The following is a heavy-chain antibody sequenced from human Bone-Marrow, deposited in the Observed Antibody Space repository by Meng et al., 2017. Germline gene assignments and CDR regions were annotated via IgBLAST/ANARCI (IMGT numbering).Heavy chain of an antibody. CDR3: ARLVSGWYDY. CDR2: IGTAGDT. J-gene: IGHJ4*02. V-gene: IGHV3-13*01. Sequence: GESLKISCAASGFTFSSYDMHWVRQATGKGLEWVSAIGTAGDTYYPGSVKGRFTISRENAKNSLYLQMNSLRAGDMAVYYCARLVSGWYDYWGQGTLVTVSS. CDR1: GFTFSSYD. D-gene: IGHD6-19*01.